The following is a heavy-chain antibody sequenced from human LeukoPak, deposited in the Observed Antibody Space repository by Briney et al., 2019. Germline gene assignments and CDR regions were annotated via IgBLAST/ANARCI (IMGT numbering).Heavy chain of an antibody. D-gene: IGHD2-15*01. CDR1: GYSFNSHY. CDR3: ARVICSGDRCYPPSAVDI. V-gene: IGHV1-18*01. Sequence: ASVKVSCKTSGYSFNSHYVGWVRQAPGQGLEWMGWISGYNGKTNYAQKLQGRVTMTTDTSTTTAYMELRSLRSDDTAVYYCARVICSGDRCYPPSAVDIWGQGTMVTVSS. CDR2: ISGYNGKT. J-gene: IGHJ3*02.